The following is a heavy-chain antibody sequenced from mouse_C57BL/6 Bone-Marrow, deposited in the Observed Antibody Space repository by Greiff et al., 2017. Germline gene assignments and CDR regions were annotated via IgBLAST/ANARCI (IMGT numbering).Heavy chain of an antibody. Sequence: QVQLKESGPELVKPGASVKISCKASGYAFSSSWMNWVKQRPGKGLEWIGRIYPGDGDTNYNGKFKGKATLTADKSSSTAYMQLSSLTSEDSAVYFCARWGLMDYWGQGTSVTVSS. J-gene: IGHJ4*01. CDR1: GYAFSSSW. CDR3: ARWGLMDY. V-gene: IGHV1-82*01. CDR2: IYPGDGDT.